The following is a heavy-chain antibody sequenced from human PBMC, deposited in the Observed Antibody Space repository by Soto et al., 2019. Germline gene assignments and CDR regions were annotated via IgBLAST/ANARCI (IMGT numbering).Heavy chain of an antibody. CDR3: GKDPVPGRSGGVSFDY. Sequence: GGSLRLSCAASGFTFSNYAMTWVRQAPGKGLEWVSLMSGNGGRIVYADSVKGRVTICRDNSKNTLYLQVHSLRLADPPVSSCGKDPVPGRSGGVSFDYWRQGTLVNVYS. CDR2: MSGNGGRI. D-gene: IGHD2-8*02. V-gene: IGHV3-23*01. CDR1: GFTFSNYA. J-gene: IGHJ4*02.